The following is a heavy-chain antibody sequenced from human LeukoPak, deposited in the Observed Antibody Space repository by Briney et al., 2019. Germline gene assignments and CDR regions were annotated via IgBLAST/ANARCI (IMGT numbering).Heavy chain of an antibody. Sequence: GGSLRLSCAAFGFTFSNYPMNWVRQAPGKGLEWVSNVRPGDSARSYADSVRGRFTISRDGAKNSLYLQMNSLRDEDTAVYYCATDSHYAFDFRGLGTLVTVSS. V-gene: IGHV3-48*02. CDR2: VRPGDSAR. CDR3: ATDSHYAFDF. D-gene: IGHD4-17*01. CDR1: GFTFSNYP. J-gene: IGHJ4*02.